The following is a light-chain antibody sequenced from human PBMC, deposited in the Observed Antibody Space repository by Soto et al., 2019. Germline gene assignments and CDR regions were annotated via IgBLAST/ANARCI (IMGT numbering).Light chain of an antibody. J-gene: IGKJ2*01. V-gene: IGKV3-11*01. CDR2: DTS. Sequence: EIVLTQSPATLSLSPGERATLSCRASQSVSSYLAWYQQKPGQAPRLLIYDTSNRATGIPDRFIGSGSGTGFCLTISILESEDFAFYYCKQPYTFGQETKLEIK. CDR1: QSVSSY. CDR3: KQPYT.